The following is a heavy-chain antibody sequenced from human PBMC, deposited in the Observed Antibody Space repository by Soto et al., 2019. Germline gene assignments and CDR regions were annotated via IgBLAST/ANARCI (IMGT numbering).Heavy chain of an antibody. CDR2: INHSGST. Sequence: QVQLQQWGAGLLKPSETLSLTCAVYGGSFSGYYWRWIRQPPGKGLEWIGEINHSGSTNYNPSLKSRVTISVDTSKNQFSLKLSSVTAADTAVYYCARGDRDTAMVTYYFDYWGQGTLVTVSS. CDR3: ARGDRDTAMVTYYFDY. J-gene: IGHJ4*02. V-gene: IGHV4-34*01. CDR1: GGSFSGYY. D-gene: IGHD5-18*01.